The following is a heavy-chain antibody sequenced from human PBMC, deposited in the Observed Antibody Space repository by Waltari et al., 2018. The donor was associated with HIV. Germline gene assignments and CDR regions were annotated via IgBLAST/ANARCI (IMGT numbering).Heavy chain of an antibody. D-gene: IGHD5-12*01. Sequence: QVQLQESGPGLVKPSETLSLTCIVSGVSIRRYYWIWLLQPPGRGLEWIGYISYSGSTNYNPSLKSRVTISVDTSKNQFSLRLTSVTPADTAVYYCARTEYSGYDLYWYFDLWGRGTLVTVSS. CDR3: ARTEYSGYDLYWYFDL. CDR1: GVSIRRYY. J-gene: IGHJ2*01. CDR2: ISYSGST. V-gene: IGHV4-59*01.